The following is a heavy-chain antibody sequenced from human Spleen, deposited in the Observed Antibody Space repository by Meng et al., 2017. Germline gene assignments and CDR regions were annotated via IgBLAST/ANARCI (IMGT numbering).Heavy chain of an antibody. D-gene: IGHD2-21*02. V-gene: IGHV1-18*01. Sequence: QVQLGLSGAGVRKPGASVQVSCKASGYTFPSYGISWVRQAPGQGLEWMGWISNYNGNANYAQKFQGRVTMTTDTSTTTAYMELRSLRSDDTAVYYCAREVDDSSFDYWGQGTLVTVSS. CDR1: GYTFPSYG. CDR2: ISNYNGNA. J-gene: IGHJ4*02. CDR3: AREVDDSSFDY.